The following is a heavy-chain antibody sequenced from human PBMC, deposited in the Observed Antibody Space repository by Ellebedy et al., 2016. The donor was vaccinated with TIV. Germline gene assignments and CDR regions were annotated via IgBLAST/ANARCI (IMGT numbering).Heavy chain of an antibody. CDR3: AKDRTSGDGYWVFDQ. D-gene: IGHD5-18*01. V-gene: IGHV3-23*01. CDR1: GFTFSPYA. Sequence: GESLKISCAASGFTFSPYAMAWVRQAPGKGLEWVSGIVGSGAEKYADSVKGRFTISRDNSKNTLYLQMNSLRPEDTAVYYCAKDRTSGDGYWVFDQWGQGTLVTVSS. J-gene: IGHJ4*02. CDR2: IVGSGA.